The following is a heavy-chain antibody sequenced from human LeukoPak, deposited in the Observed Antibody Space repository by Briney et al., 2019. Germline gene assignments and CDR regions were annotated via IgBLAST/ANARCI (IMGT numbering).Heavy chain of an antibody. CDR1: GFIFSTYG. CDR3: ARGVDTAMVTGGYNWFDP. D-gene: IGHD5-18*01. V-gene: IGHV3-33*01. J-gene: IGHJ5*02. CDR2: IWYDGSIT. Sequence: PGRSLRLSCAASGFIFSTYGMHRVRQPPGKGLEWVAVIWYDGSITYYGDFVKGRFTISRDNSKNTLYLQINSLRAEDTAVYYCARGVDTAMVTGGYNWFDPWGQGTLVTVSS.